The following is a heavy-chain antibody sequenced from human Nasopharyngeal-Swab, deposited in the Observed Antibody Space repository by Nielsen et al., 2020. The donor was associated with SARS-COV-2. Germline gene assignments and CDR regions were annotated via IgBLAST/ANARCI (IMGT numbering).Heavy chain of an antibody. D-gene: IGHD3-22*01. CDR3: ARENYYDSSGYHPYYYYGMDV. V-gene: IGHV1-69*01. CDR2: IIPFFHTA. Sequence: VKFSCTSSGGTFTNYAFSWFRQTPGHGLEWMGGIIPFFHTANSAQTFQGRVTITADQSTSTAYMELSSLRSEDTAVYYCARENYYDSSGYHPYYYYGMDVWGQGTTVTVSS. CDR1: GGTFTNYA. J-gene: IGHJ6*02.